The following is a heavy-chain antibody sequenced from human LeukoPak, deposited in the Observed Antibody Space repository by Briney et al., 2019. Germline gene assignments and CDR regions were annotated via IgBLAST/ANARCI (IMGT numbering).Heavy chain of an antibody. CDR3: AREKNDGFDI. V-gene: IGHV3-33*01. Sequence: GGSLRLSCVASGFTFSSYGMHWVRQAPGKGLEWVAVIWYDGSDKYYADPVKGRFTISRDNSKNTLYLQMNSLGAEGTAVYYCAREKNDGFDIWGQGTMVTVSS. CDR2: IWYDGSDK. J-gene: IGHJ3*02. CDR1: GFTFSSYG.